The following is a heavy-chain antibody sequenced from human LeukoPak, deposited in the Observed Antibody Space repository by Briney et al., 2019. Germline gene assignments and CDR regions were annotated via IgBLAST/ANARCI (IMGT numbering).Heavy chain of an antibody. D-gene: IGHD3-22*01. J-gene: IGHJ4*02. CDR2: ISDRGSRT. V-gene: IGHV3-23*01. CDR3: AKRGVVIRVILVGFHKEAYYFDS. Sequence: GGSLRLSCAVSGITLSNYGMSWVRQAPGKGLEWVAGISDRGSRTNYADSVKGRFTISTDHPKNTLYLQTNSLRAEDTVVYFCAKRGVVIRVILVGFHKEAYYFDSWGQGALVTVSS. CDR1: GITLSNYG.